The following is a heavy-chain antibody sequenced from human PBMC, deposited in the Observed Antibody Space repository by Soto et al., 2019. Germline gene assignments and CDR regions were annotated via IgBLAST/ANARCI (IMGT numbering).Heavy chain of an antibody. V-gene: IGHV4-61*01. CDR3: ARVTDCSGGSCYFYFDY. CDR1: GGYVSNVSCC. J-gene: IGHJ4*02. CDR2: IYYSGST. D-gene: IGHD2-15*01. Sequence: PSQTHPLSYTVAGGYVSNVSCCWSCIRKTPGKGLEWIGYIYYSGSTNYNPSLKSRVTISVDTSKNQFSLKLSSVTAADTAVYYCARVTDCSGGSCYFYFDYWCQGTLVTSPQ.